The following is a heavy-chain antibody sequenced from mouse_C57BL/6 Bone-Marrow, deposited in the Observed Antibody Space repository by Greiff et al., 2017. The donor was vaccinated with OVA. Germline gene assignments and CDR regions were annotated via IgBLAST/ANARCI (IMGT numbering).Heavy chain of an antibody. J-gene: IGHJ1*03. Sequence: QVQLQQPGAELVKPGASVKMSCKASGYTFTSYWITWVKQRPGQGLEWIGDIYPGSGSTNYNEKFKRKATLTVDTSSSTAYMQLSSLTSEDSAVYYCARSNYGSSYWYFDVWGTGTTVTVSS. V-gene: IGHV1-55*01. D-gene: IGHD1-1*01. CDR3: ARSNYGSSYWYFDV. CDR2: IYPGSGST. CDR1: GYTFTSYW.